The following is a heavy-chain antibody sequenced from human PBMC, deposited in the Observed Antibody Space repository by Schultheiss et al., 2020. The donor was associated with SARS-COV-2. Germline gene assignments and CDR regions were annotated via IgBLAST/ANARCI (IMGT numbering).Heavy chain of an antibody. CDR3: ARWKVSDWNPGGGMDV. CDR2: IYYSGST. CDR1: GGSISSYY. V-gene: IGHV4-59*12. D-gene: IGHD1-1*01. J-gene: IGHJ6*02. Sequence: SETLSLTCTVSGGSISSYYWSWIRQPPGKGLEWIGSIYYSGSTYYNPSLKSRVTISVDTSKNQFSLKLSSVTAADTAVYYCARWKVSDWNPGGGMDVWGQGTTVTVSS.